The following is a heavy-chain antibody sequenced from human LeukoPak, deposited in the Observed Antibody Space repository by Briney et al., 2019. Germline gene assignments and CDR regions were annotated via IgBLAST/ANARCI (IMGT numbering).Heavy chain of an antibody. V-gene: IGHV3-23*01. CDR2: ISGSGGST. D-gene: IGHD1-26*01. Sequence: PSGGSLRLSCAASGFPFSRYPMSWVRQAPGKGREWVSAISGSGGSTFYADSVKGRFTISRDNYKNTLYLQMNSLRAEDTAVYYCARDLHSGSYEDAFDIWGQGTMVTVSS. J-gene: IGHJ3*02. CDR3: ARDLHSGSYEDAFDI. CDR1: GFPFSRYP.